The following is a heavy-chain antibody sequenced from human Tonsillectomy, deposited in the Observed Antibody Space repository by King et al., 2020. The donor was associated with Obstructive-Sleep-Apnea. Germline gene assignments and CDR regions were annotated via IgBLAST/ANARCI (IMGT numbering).Heavy chain of an antibody. CDR1: GGTFSSYA. V-gene: IGHV1-69*04. D-gene: IGHD2-2*01. CDR3: ARDHGSCSSTSCYTNEQGYYYYYGMDV. Sequence: QLVQSGAEVKKPGSSVKVSCKASGGTFSSYAISWVRQAPGQGLEWMGGIIPILGIANYAQKFQGRVTITADKSTSTAYMELSSLRSEDTAVYYCARDHGSCSSTSCYTNEQGYYYYYGMDVWGQGTTVTVSS. J-gene: IGHJ6*02. CDR2: IIPILGIA.